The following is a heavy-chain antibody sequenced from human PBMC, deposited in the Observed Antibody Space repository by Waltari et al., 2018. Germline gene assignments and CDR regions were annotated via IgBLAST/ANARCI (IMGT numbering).Heavy chain of an antibody. J-gene: IGHJ5*02. V-gene: IGHV1-69*12. CDR1: GGTFSSYA. Sequence: QVQLVQSGAEVKKPGSSVKVSCKASGGTFSSYAISWVRQAPGQGLEWMGGISPIFGTANYAQKFQGRVTITADESTSTAYMELSSLRSEDTAVYYCARCEYNSSSLISWFDPWGQGTLVTVSS. D-gene: IGHD6-6*01. CDR3: ARCEYNSSSLISWFDP. CDR2: ISPIFGTA.